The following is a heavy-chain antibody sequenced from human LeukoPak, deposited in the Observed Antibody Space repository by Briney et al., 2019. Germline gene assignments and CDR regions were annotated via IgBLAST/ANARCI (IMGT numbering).Heavy chain of an antibody. V-gene: IGHV5-51*01. Sequence: LGESLKISCKGSGYSFTNYLIGWVRQMPGKGLEWMGIIYPGDSDTRYSPSFQGQVTISADKSISTAYLQWSSLKASDTAMYYRARARAGLFDYWGQGTLVAVSS. D-gene: IGHD6-13*01. CDR2: IYPGDSDT. CDR3: ARARAGLFDY. J-gene: IGHJ4*02. CDR1: GYSFTNYL.